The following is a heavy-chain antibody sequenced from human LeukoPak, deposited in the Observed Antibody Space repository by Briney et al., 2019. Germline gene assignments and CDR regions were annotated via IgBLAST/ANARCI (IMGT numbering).Heavy chain of an antibody. CDR1: RFTYSSYS. Sequence: PGGSLRLSCAASRFTYSSYSMNWVRQAPGKGLEWVSYISSSSSSTIYYADSVKGRFTISRDNAKNSLYLQMNSLRAEDTAVYYCARDRRRFLEWLLYDYWGQGTLVTVSS. D-gene: IGHD3-3*01. J-gene: IGHJ4*02. CDR2: ISSSSSSTI. CDR3: ARDRRRFLEWLLYDY. V-gene: IGHV3-48*01.